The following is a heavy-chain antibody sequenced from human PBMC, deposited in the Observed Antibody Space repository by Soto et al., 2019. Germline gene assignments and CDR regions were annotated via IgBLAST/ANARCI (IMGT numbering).Heavy chain of an antibody. CDR2: ISYDGSNK. CDR1: GFTFSSYG. Sequence: VQLVESGGGLVQPGGSLRLSCAASGFTFSSYGMHWVRQAPGKGLEWVAVISYDGSNKYYADSVKGRFTISRDNSKNTLYLQMNSLRAEDTAVYYCAKDPRIYSYYYYGMDVWGQGTTVTVSS. D-gene: IGHD5-12*01. J-gene: IGHJ6*02. CDR3: AKDPRIYSYYYYGMDV. V-gene: IGHV3-30*18.